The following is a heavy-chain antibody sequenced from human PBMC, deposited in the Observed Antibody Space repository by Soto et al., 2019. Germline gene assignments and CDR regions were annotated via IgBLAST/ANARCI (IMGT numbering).Heavy chain of an antibody. D-gene: IGHD5-12*01. Sequence: ASLKVSCKASGYTFTSYGISWVRQAPGQGLEWMGWISAYNGNTNNAQKVQGRVTMTPDTSTSTAYMEMRSLRSDDSAVYYCARDEIGRNGDIKADAFDIWGQGTMVTVSS. CDR2: ISAYNGNT. J-gene: IGHJ3*02. CDR1: GYTFTSYG. CDR3: ARDEIGRNGDIKADAFDI. V-gene: IGHV1-18*01.